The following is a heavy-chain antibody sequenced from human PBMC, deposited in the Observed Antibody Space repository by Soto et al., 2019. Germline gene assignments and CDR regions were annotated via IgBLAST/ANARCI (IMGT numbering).Heavy chain of an antibody. J-gene: IGHJ4*02. D-gene: IGHD3-9*01. CDR2: ISSSSSTI. CDR3: ARAPTSYDMP. V-gene: IGHV3-48*02. Sequence: EVQLVESGGGLVQPGGSLRLSCAASGFTFSSYSMNWVRQAPGKGLEWVSYISSSSSTIYYADSVKGRFTISRDNAKKSLYLQMNSLGDEDTAVYYCARAPTSYDMPWGQGTLVTVSS. CDR1: GFTFSSYS.